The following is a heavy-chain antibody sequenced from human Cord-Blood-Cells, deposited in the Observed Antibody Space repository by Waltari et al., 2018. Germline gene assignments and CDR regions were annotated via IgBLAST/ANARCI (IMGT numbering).Heavy chain of an antibody. CDR3: AREELDYYDSSGYYFDY. Sequence: QVQLVQSGAEVKKPWSSVKVSCKASGGPFRSYAISWVRPAPGQGLEWMGGIIPILGIANYAQKFQGRVTITADESTSTAYMELSSLRSEDTAVYYCAREELDYYDSSGYYFDYWGQGTLVTVSS. D-gene: IGHD3-22*01. V-gene: IGHV1-69*04. CDR2: IIPILGIA. CDR1: GGPFRSYA. J-gene: IGHJ4*02.